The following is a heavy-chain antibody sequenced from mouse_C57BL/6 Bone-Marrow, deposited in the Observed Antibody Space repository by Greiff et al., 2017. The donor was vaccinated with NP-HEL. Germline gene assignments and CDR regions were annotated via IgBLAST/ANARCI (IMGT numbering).Heavy chain of an antibody. J-gene: IGHJ2*01. D-gene: IGHD2-1*01. Sequence: EVKLMESGAELVKPGASVKLSCTASGFNIKDYYMHWVKQRTEQGLEWIGRIDPEDGETKYAQKFQGKATITAATSSNTAYLQLSSLTSEDTAVYYCASYYGNPYYFDYWGQGTTLTVSS. CDR2: IDPEDGET. CDR1: GFNIKDYY. V-gene: IGHV14-2*01. CDR3: ASYYGNPYYFDY.